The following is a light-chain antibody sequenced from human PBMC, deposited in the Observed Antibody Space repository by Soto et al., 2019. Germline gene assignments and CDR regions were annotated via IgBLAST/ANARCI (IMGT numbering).Light chain of an antibody. Sequence: EIVLTQSPATLSLSPGERATLSCRASQSVSSSYLAWYQQKPGEAPRLLIYGASSRATGIPDRFSGSGSGTDFTLTISSVEPDDFAVYYCQQRSNWPPVTFGQGTKV. V-gene: IGKV3D-20*02. CDR2: GAS. CDR1: QSVSSSY. J-gene: IGKJ1*01. CDR3: QQRSNWPPVT.